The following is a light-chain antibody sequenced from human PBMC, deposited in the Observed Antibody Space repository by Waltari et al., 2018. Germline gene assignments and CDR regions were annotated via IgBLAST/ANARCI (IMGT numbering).Light chain of an antibody. CDR2: DVS. V-gene: IGLV2-14*03. CDR1: TSDVGGYNH. J-gene: IGLJ2*01. CDR3: CSYTTSTTLDVV. Sequence: QSALPQPASVSGSPGQSITISCTGTTSDVGGYNHFPWYQHYPGKAPKLIIYDVSNRPSGVSNRFSGSKSGNTASLTISGLQAEDEADYYCCSYTTSTTLDVVFGGGTKVTVL.